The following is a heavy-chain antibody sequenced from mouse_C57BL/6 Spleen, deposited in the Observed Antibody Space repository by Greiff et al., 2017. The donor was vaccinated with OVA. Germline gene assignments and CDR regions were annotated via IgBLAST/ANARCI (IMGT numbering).Heavy chain of an antibody. CDR2: ISDGGSYT. CDR3: ARDFTN. V-gene: IGHV5-4*01. J-gene: IGHJ2*01. Sequence: EVKLMESGGGLVKPGGSLKLSCAASGFTFSSYAMSWVRQTPEKRLEWVATISDGGSYTCYPDNVKGRFTISRDNAKNNLYLQMSHLKSEDTAMYYCARDFTNWGQGTTLTVSS. CDR1: GFTFSSYA.